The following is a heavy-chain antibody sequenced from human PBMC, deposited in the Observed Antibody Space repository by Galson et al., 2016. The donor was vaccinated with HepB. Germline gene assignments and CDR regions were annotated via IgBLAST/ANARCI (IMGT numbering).Heavy chain of an antibody. D-gene: IGHD2-21*01. V-gene: IGHV1-2*02. Sequence: SVKVSCKASQYNFTDYYIHWVRQAPGQGLEWMAWIKPNSGDTNYAQKFQGRITVTRDTSVSTAYLEVNRLTSDDTALYYCARGIAVVATCGGGFDPWGRGTQVTVSS. CDR2: IKPNSGDT. CDR1: QYNFTDYY. CDR3: ARGIAVVATCGGGFDP. J-gene: IGHJ5*02.